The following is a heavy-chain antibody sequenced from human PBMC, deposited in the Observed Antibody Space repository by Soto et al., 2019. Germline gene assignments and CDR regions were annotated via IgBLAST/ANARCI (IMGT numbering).Heavy chain of an antibody. CDR2: IWYDGSNK. J-gene: IGHJ6*03. D-gene: IGHD6-6*01. V-gene: IGHV3-33*01. Sequence: QVQLVESGGGVVQPGRSLRLSCAASGFTFSSYGMHWVRQAPGKGLEWVAVIWYDGSNKYYADSVKGRFTISRDNSKNPLYLQMNSLRAEDTAVYYCARQYSSSSDYYYYMDVWGKGTTVTVSS. CDR3: ARQYSSSSDYYYYMDV. CDR1: GFTFSSYG.